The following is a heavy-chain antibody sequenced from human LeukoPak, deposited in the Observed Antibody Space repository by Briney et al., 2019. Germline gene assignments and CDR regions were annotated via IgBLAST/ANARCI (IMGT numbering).Heavy chain of an antibody. D-gene: IGHD1-26*01. CDR3: GREVPGGATILDY. V-gene: IGHV3-7*04. CDR1: GYTFSSYR. CDR2: IKEDGSVK. Sequence: PGGSLRLSCAASGYTFSSYRMSWVRQAPGKGLEWVANIKEDGSVKYYVDSVKGRFTISRDNAKNSLYLQMNSLRADDTAVYYCGREVPGGATILDYWGQGTLVTVSS. J-gene: IGHJ4*02.